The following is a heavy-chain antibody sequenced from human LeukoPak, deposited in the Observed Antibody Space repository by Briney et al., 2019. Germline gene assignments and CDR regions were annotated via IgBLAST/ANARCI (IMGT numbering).Heavy chain of an antibody. J-gene: IGHJ4*02. D-gene: IGHD3-10*01. CDR2: ISGSGSTT. Sequence: ETLSLTCTVSGGSISSSSYYWGWIRQPPGKGLEWVSAISGSGSTTYYADSVKGRFTISRDNSKNTLYLQMSSLRAEDTAVYYCAKVGDYYGSGKYSNFDYWGQGTLVTVSS. CDR1: GGSISSSSYY. CDR3: AKVGDYYGSGKYSNFDY. V-gene: IGHV3-23*01.